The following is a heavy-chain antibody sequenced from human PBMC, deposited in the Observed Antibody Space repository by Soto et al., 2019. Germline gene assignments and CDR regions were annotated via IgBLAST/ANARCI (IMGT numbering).Heavy chain of an antibody. V-gene: IGHV3-30-3*01. CDR2: ISYDGSNK. CDR3: ARDQEYDILPGHLTY. CDR1: GFTFSSYA. Sequence: GGSLRLSCAASGFTFSSYAMHWVRQAPGKGLEWVAVISYDGSNKYYADSVKGRFTISRDSSKNTLYLQMNSLRAEDTAVYYCARDQEYDILPGHLTYWGQGTLVTVSS. J-gene: IGHJ1*01. D-gene: IGHD3-9*01.